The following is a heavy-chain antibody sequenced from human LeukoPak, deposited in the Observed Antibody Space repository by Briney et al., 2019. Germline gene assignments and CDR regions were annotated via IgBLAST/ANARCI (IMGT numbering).Heavy chain of an antibody. CDR1: GYSISSGYY. CDR3: ARSYYGDGGRFDP. CDR2: IHHTGST. D-gene: IGHD3-10*01. V-gene: IGHV4-38-2*02. J-gene: IGHJ5*02. Sequence: PSETLSLTCTVSGYSISSGYYWGWVRQPPGKGLEWIGTIHHTGSTYYSPSLRRRDTTSVHTSKITFSLSLTSVTAADTAVLLCARSYYGDGGRFDPWGQGTLVTVSS.